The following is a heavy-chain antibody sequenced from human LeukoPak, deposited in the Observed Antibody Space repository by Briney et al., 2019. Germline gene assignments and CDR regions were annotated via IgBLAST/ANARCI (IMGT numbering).Heavy chain of an antibody. V-gene: IGHV4-59*01. Sequence: SETLSLTCTVSGGSISTFYWSWLRQPPGKGLEWIGYIYYSGSTNYNPSLKSRVTISVDTSKNQFSLKLSSVTAADTAVYYCARENSGSGTFDYWGQGTLVTVSS. CDR3: ARENSGSGTFDY. CDR2: IYYSGST. CDR1: GGSISTFY. J-gene: IGHJ4*02. D-gene: IGHD1-26*01.